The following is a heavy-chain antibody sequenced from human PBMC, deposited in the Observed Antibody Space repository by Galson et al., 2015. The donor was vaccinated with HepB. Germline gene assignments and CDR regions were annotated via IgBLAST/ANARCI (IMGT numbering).Heavy chain of an antibody. Sequence: SLRLSCAASGFTFSSYAMHWVRQAPGKGLEYVSAISSNGGSTYYADSVKGRFTISRDNSKNTLYLQMSSLRAEDTAVYYCVKTPSKDRPFRYYDILTGYPPHYGYDYWGQGTLVTVSS. D-gene: IGHD3-9*01. J-gene: IGHJ4*02. CDR2: ISSNGGST. CDR1: GFTFSSYA. V-gene: IGHV3-64D*06. CDR3: VKTPSKDRPFRYYDILTGYPPHYGYDY.